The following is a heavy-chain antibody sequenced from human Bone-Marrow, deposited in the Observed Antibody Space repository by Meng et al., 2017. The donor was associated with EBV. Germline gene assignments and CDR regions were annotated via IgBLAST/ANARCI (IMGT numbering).Heavy chain of an antibody. J-gene: IGHJ4*02. CDR2: IYHSGSS. CDR3: ARGNTFPEYYFGY. D-gene: IGHD2/OR15-2a*01. V-gene: IGHV4-30-2*01. Sequence: HLKVPGSGSGHANPSQTLSRTCSVSGGPISGGDYSWSWIRQPPGKGLEWIGNIYHSGSSFYNPSLNSRVTIAVDRSKIQFSLKLTSVTAADTAVYYCARGNTFPEYYFGYWGQGTLVTVSS. CDR1: GGPISGGDYS.